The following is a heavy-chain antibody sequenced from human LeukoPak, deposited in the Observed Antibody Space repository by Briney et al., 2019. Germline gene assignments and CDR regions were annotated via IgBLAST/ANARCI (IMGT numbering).Heavy chain of an antibody. D-gene: IGHD3-22*01. V-gene: IGHV4-4*07. J-gene: IGHJ4*02. CDR1: GGSISSYY. CDR3: ARARVYYYDSSGYPVSYFDY. CDR2: ICTSGST. Sequence: SETLSLTCTVSGGSISSYYWSWIRQPAGKGLEWIGRICTSGSTNYNPSLKSRVTMSVDTSKNQFSLKLSSVTAADTAVYYCARARVYYYDSSGYPVSYFDYWGQGTLVTVSS.